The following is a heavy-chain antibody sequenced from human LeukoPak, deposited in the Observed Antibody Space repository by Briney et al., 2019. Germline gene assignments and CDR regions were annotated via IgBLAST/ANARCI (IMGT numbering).Heavy chain of an antibody. CDR2: FDPEDGET. V-gene: IGHV1-24*01. Sequence: GASVKVSCKVSGYTLTELSMHWVRQAPGKGLEWMGGFDPEDGETIYAQKLQGRVTMTTDTSTSTAYMELRSLRSDDTAVYYCARDQFWGIAAAGPSGYWGQGTLVTVSS. J-gene: IGHJ4*02. D-gene: IGHD6-13*01. CDR3: ARDQFWGIAAAGPSGY. CDR1: GYTLTELS.